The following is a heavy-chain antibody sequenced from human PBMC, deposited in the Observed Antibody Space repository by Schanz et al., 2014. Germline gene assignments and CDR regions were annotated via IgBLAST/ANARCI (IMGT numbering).Heavy chain of an antibody. CDR2: ISGSGGST. CDR1: GFTFRNYG. V-gene: IGHV3-23*01. Sequence: EVQLLESGGGLVQPGGSLRLSCAASGFTFRNYGMSWVRQAPGQGLEWVSAISGSGGSTYYADSVKGRFTISRDNSKNTVYLQMNTLRAEDKAVYYCAREDCSATSCYFRYWGQGTLVTVSS. D-gene: IGHD2-21*01. J-gene: IGHJ4*02. CDR3: AREDCSATSCYFRY.